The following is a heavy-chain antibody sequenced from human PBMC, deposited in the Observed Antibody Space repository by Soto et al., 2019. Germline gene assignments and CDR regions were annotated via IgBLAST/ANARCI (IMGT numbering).Heavy chain of an antibody. Sequence: LSLTCTVSGGSISSGGYYWSWIRQHPGKGLEWIGYIYYSGSTYYNPSLKSRVTISVDTSKNQFSLKLSSVTAADTAVYYCARGIFGVVIRWAYFDYWGQGTLVTVSS. CDR3: ARGIFGVVIRWAYFDY. CDR1: GGSISSGGYY. CDR2: IYYSGST. J-gene: IGHJ4*02. D-gene: IGHD3-3*01. V-gene: IGHV4-31*03.